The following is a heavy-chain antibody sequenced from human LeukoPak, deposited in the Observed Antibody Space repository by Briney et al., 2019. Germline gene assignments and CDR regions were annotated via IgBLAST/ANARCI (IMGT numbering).Heavy chain of an antibody. Sequence: TLSLTCTVSGDSISSGDYYWSWIRRPAGKGLEWIGRISSSGSTNYNPSLKSRVTISVDTSKSQFSLKLSSVTAADTAVYFCARGPYSYDSSGAFDIWGQGTMVTVSS. CDR1: GDSISSGDYY. V-gene: IGHV4-61*02. CDR3: ARGPYSYDSSGAFDI. J-gene: IGHJ3*02. D-gene: IGHD3-22*01. CDR2: ISSSGST.